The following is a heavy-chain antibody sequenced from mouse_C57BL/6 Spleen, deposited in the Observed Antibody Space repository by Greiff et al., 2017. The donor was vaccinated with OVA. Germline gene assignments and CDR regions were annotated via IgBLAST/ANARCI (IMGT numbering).Heavy chain of an antibody. J-gene: IGHJ4*01. D-gene: IGHD1-1*01. CDR2: IWSGGST. Sequence: VKLMESGPGLVQPSQSLSITCTVSGFSLTSYGVHWVRQSPGKGLEWLGVIWSGGSTDYNAAFISRLSISKDNSKSQVFFKMNSLQADDTAIYYCARGIYYYYAMDYWGQGTSVTVSS. V-gene: IGHV2-2*01. CDR1: GFSLTSYG. CDR3: ARGIYYYYAMDY.